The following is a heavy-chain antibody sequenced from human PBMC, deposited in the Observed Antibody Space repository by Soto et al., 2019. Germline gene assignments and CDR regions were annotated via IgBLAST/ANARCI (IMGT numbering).Heavy chain of an antibody. CDR2: ISGAGSST. J-gene: IGHJ6*02. CDR3: AKELYSGYARYYYGMDV. Sequence: QAGGSLRLSCSASGFTFSYYAMHWVRQAPGKGLEYVSAISGAGSSTYYADSVKGRFTISRDNSKNTLYLQMNSLRAEDTAVYYCAKELYSGYARYYYGMDVWGQGTTVTVSS. CDR1: GFTFSYYA. V-gene: IGHV3-23*01. D-gene: IGHD5-12*01.